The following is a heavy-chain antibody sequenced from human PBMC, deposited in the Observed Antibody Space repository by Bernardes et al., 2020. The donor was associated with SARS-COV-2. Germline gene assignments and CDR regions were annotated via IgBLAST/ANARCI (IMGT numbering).Heavy chain of an antibody. Sequence: GGSLRLSCAASGFTVSSNYMSWVRQAPGKGLEWVSVIYSGGSTYYADSVKGRFTISRDNSKNTLYLQMNSLRAEDTAVYYCARDRVFGSGSYYNVGFDYWGQGTLVNVSS. CDR3: ARDRVFGSGSYYNVGFDY. J-gene: IGHJ4*02. CDR2: IYSGGST. V-gene: IGHV3-66*02. CDR1: GFTVSSNY. D-gene: IGHD3-10*01.